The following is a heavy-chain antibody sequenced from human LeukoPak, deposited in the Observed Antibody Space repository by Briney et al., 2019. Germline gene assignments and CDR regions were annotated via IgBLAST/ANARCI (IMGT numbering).Heavy chain of an antibody. V-gene: IGHV1-2*02. D-gene: IGHD2-2*02. Sequence: AASVTVSCKASGYTFTGYYMHWVRQAPGQGLEWMGWINPNSGGTNYAQKFQGRVTMTRDTSISTAYMELSRLRSDDTAVYYCARDQGVVVPAAIELGWFDPWGQGTLVTVSS. CDR1: GYTFTGYY. CDR3: ARDQGVVVPAAIELGWFDP. J-gene: IGHJ5*02. CDR2: INPNSGGT.